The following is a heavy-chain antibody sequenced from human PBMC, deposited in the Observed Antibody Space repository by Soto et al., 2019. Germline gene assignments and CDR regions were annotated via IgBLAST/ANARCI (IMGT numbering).Heavy chain of an antibody. CDR1: GYEFTSYW. J-gene: IGHJ3*02. CDR3: ARRDSSGYDPDAFDI. CDR2: IFPGDSDT. Sequence: GESLKISCKGSGYEFTSYWIGWVRQMPGKGLEWMGIIFPGDSDTRYSPSFHGQVTISADNSISAAYLQWSSLRASDTAMYYCARRDSSGYDPDAFDIWGQGTLVTVSS. D-gene: IGHD3-22*01. V-gene: IGHV5-51*01.